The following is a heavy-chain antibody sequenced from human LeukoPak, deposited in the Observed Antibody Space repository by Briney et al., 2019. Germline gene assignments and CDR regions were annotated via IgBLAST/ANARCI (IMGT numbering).Heavy chain of an antibody. Sequence: ASVKVSCKASGYAFTSYGINWVRQAPGQGLERMGWISAYNGNTNYAQKLQGRVTMTTDTSTSTAYMELRSLRSDDTAVYYCAVNYYDSSGYSFWGQGTMVTVSS. J-gene: IGHJ3*01. V-gene: IGHV1-18*01. CDR1: GYAFTSYG. CDR3: AVNYYDSSGYSF. D-gene: IGHD3-22*01. CDR2: ISAYNGNT.